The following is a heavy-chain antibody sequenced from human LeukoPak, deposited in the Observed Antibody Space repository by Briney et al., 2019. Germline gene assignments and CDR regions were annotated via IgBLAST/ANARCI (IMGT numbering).Heavy chain of an antibody. CDR3: ARDRGASFAFDI. CDR2: ISAYNGNT. D-gene: IGHD4/OR15-4a*01. Sequence: SVTLSCTASGYTFTSYGISWVRPAPGHRLEWMGWISAYNGNTNYAQKLQGRVTMTTDTSTSTAYMELRSLRSDDTAVYYCARDRGASFAFDIWGQGTMVTVSS. V-gene: IGHV1-18*01. CDR1: GYTFTSYG. J-gene: IGHJ3*02.